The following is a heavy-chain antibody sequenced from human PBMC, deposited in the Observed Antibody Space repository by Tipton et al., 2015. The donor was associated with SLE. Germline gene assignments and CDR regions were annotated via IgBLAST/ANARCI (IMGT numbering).Heavy chain of an antibody. D-gene: IGHD5-24*01. CDR1: GDSITSDY. CDR3: ARMRGGYNAHH. J-gene: IGHJ5*02. V-gene: IGHV4-59*01. Sequence: LRLSCTVSGDSITSDYWTWIRQPPGKGLEWIGYISYSGNTNYNPSVRSRVSISLDTSKNQFSLKVKSVTTADTAVYYCARMRGGYNAHHWGQGILVTVSS. CDR2: ISYSGNT.